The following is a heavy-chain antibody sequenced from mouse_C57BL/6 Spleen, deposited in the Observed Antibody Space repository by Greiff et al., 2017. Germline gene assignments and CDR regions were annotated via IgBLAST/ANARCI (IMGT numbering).Heavy chain of an antibody. CDR2: IDPETGGT. V-gene: IGHV1-15*01. CDR3: TRDYGSSYPWYFDV. Sequence: QVQLQQSGAELVRPGASVTLSCKASGYTFTDYEMHWVKQTPVHGLEWIGAIDPETGGTAYNQKFKGKAILTADKSSSTAYMELRSLTSEDSAVYYCTRDYGSSYPWYFDVWGTGTTVTVSS. D-gene: IGHD1-1*01. J-gene: IGHJ1*03. CDR1: GYTFTDYE.